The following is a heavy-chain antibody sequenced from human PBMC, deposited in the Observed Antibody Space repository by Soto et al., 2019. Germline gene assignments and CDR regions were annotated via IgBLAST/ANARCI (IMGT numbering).Heavy chain of an antibody. Sequence: PGGSLRLSCAASGFTFSNAWMNWVRQAPGKGLEWVGRIKSKTDGGTTDYAAPVKGRFTISRDDSKNTLYLQMNSLKTEDTAVYYCTTDLLVLNYDYVWGSYRSNYYFDYWGQGTLVTAPQ. CDR3: TTDLLVLNYDYVWGSYRSNYYFDY. V-gene: IGHV3-15*07. CDR2: IKSKTDGGTT. CDR1: GFTFSNAW. J-gene: IGHJ4*02. D-gene: IGHD3-16*02.